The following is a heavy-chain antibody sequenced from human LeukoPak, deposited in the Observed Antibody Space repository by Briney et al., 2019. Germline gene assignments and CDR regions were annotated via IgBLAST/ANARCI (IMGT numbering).Heavy chain of an antibody. Sequence: SGGSLRLSCAASGFTFSSYGMHWVRQAPGKGLEWVAVIWYDGSNKYYADSVKGRFTISRDNSKNTLYLQMNSLRAEDTAVYYCASDPEQLWLLGGFDYWGQGTLVTVSS. CDR3: ASDPEQLWLLGGFDY. CDR2: IWYDGSNK. CDR1: GFTFSSYG. J-gene: IGHJ4*02. V-gene: IGHV3-33*01. D-gene: IGHD5-18*01.